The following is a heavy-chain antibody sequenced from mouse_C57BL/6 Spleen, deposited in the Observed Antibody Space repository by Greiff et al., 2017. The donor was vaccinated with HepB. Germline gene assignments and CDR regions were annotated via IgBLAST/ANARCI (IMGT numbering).Heavy chain of an antibody. V-gene: IGHV1-82*01. D-gene: IGHD1-1*01. J-gene: IGHJ2*01. Sequence: VKLQESGPELVKPGASVKISCKASGYAFSSSWMNWVKQRPGKGLEWIGRIYPGDGDTNYNGKFKGKATLTADKSSSTAYMQLSSLTSEDSAVYFCARSRSSSYGSSYEDYWGQGTTLTVSS. CDR1: GYAFSSSW. CDR2: IYPGDGDT. CDR3: ARSRSSSYGSSYEDY.